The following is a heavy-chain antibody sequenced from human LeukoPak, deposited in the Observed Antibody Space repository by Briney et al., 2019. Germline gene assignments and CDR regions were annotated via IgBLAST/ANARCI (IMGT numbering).Heavy chain of an antibody. CDR1: GFTFNYYA. D-gene: IGHD5-18*01. CDR2: ISDNEGST. J-gene: IGHJ4*02. Sequence: GGSLRLSCAASGFTFNYYAMSWVRQAPGKGLEWVSGISDNEGSTYYRDSVKGRFTISRDNTKNTVYLQLNNLRADDTAVYFCARHDSFIPYWGQGTPVIVSS. CDR3: ARHDSFIPY. V-gene: IGHV3-23*01.